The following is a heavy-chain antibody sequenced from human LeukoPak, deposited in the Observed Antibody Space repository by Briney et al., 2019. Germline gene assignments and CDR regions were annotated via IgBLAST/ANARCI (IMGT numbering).Heavy chain of an antibody. Sequence: EPGGSLRLSCAASGFTFSSYAMHWVRQAPGKGLEWVAVMSYHGSDEYYADSVKGRFTISRDNSKSTLYLQVNSLRAEDTAVYYCARARGASPLMRNDGFDIWGQGTMVTVSS. CDR2: MSYHGSDE. CDR3: ARARGASPLMRNDGFDI. CDR1: GFTFSSYA. V-gene: IGHV3-30*04. D-gene: IGHD3-10*01. J-gene: IGHJ3*02.